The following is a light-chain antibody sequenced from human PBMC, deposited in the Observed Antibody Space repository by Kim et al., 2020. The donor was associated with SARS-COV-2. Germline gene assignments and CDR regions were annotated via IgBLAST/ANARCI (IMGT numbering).Light chain of an antibody. J-gene: IGLJ1*01. Sequence: QSALTQPPSVSGSPGQSVTISCTGTSSDVGSYNRVSWYQQAPGTVPKVMIYEVSNRPSGVPDRFSGSKSGNTASLTISGLQAEDEADYYCSSYTITSTYVFGTGTKVTVL. CDR2: EVS. CDR1: SSDVGSYNR. V-gene: IGLV2-18*02. CDR3: SSYTITSTYV.